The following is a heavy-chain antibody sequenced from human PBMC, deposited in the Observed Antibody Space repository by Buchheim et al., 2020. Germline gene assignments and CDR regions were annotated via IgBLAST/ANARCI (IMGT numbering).Heavy chain of an antibody. D-gene: IGHD6-13*01. CDR3: AKSSHLSSSWYWGAFDI. CDR2: TSGSDGAT. CDR1: GFSFSTYP. J-gene: IGHJ3*02. V-gene: IGHV3-23*01. Sequence: EVQLLESGGGLVQPGGSLRLSCAASGFSFSTYPMAWVRQAPGKGLEWVSATSGSDGATYYADSVKGRFTISRDNSKNTLSLQMNSLRAEDTAVYYCAKSSHLSSSWYWGAFDIWGQGT.